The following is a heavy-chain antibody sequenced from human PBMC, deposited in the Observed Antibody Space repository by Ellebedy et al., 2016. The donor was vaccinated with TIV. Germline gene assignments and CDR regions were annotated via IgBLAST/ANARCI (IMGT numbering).Heavy chain of an antibody. V-gene: IGHV1-18*01. D-gene: IGHD3-3*01. J-gene: IGHJ6*02. CDR1: GYTFTSYG. Sequence: AASLKVSCKASGYTFTSYGIIWVRQAPGQGLEWMGWTSAYNGNTNYAQKPQGRVTMTTDTSTSTAYMELRSLRSDDTAVYYCARDRITIFGVVIIPDSYYSYGMDVWGQGTTVTVSS. CDR2: TSAYNGNT. CDR3: ARDRITIFGVVIIPDSYYSYGMDV.